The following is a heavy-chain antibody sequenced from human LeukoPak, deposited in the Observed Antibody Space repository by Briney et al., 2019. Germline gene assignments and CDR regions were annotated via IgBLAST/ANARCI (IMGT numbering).Heavy chain of an antibody. CDR1: GFTFTSYT. J-gene: IGHJ4*02. CDR3: AKGGLYGDYVYFDY. D-gene: IGHD4-17*01. Sequence: GGSLRLSCAASGFTFTSYTMNWVRQAPGKGLEWVSAISGSGGSTYYADSVKGRFTISRDNSKNTLYLQMNSLRAEDTAVYYCAKGGLYGDYVYFDYWGQGTLVTVSS. V-gene: IGHV3-23*01. CDR2: ISGSGGST.